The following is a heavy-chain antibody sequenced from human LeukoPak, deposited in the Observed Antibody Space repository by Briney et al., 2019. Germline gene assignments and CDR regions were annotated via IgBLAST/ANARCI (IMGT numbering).Heavy chain of an antibody. CDR2: IYYTGRT. CDR3: ARRAAGAWATFDY. V-gene: IGHV4-59*01. J-gene: IGHJ4*02. CDR1: GGSITSYY. D-gene: IGHD7-27*01. Sequence: SETLSLTCNVSGGSITSYYWSWIRQPPGKGLEWIGYIYYTGRTKYNASLESRVTIPVDTSNNQFSLRLNSVTPADTAIYYCARRAAGAWATFDYWGQGTLVTVSS.